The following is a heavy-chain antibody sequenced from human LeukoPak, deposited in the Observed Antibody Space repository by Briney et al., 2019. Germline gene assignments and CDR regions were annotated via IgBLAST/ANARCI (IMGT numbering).Heavy chain of an antibody. V-gene: IGHV4-39*01. CDR3: ARIIRASEYYDFLTGSGYFDY. D-gene: IGHD3-9*01. CDR2: IYYSGST. Sequence: SETLSLTCTVSGGSISSSSYYWGWIRQSPGKGLEWIGSIYYSGSTFYSPSLESRVTISVDTSKNQFSLKLSSVTAADTAVYFCARIIRASEYYDFLTGSGYFDYWGQGTLVTVSS. CDR1: GGSISSSSYY. J-gene: IGHJ4*02.